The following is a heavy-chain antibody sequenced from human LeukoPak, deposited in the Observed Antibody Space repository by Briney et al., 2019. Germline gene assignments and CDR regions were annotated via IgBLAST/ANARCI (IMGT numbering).Heavy chain of an antibody. J-gene: IGHJ4*02. CDR3: ANAGNPSGWYAY. CDR1: DHPFTTYG. CDR2: ISAYNRNT. V-gene: IGHV1-18*01. Sequence: ASVNVSYTPSDHPFTTYGISWVRQAPGHGLEWMGWISAYNRNTNYAHKLQARVTNTTDPSTSTAKMGLRSLTSDDTAGYHCANAGNPSGWYAYWGQGTLVTVSS. D-gene: IGHD6-19*01.